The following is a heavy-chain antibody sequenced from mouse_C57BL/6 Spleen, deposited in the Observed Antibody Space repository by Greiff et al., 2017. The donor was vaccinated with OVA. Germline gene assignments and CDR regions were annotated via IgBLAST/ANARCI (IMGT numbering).Heavy chain of an antibody. V-gene: IGHV1-55*01. D-gene: IGHD2-4*01. CDR3: ARYDYGTWCAY. CDR2: IYPGSGST. Sequence: VQLQQPGAELVKPGASVKMSCTASGYTFTSYWITWVKQRPGQGLEWIGDIYPGSGSTNYNEKFKSKATLTVDTSSSTAYMQLSSLTSEDSAVYYCARYDYGTWCAYWGQGTLVTVSA. CDR1: GYTFTSYW. J-gene: IGHJ3*01.